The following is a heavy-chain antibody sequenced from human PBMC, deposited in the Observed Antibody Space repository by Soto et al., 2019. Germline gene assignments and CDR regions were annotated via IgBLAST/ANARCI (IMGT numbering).Heavy chain of an antibody. V-gene: IGHV3-21*01. CDR3: AREDYIWGSYRPYYFDY. Sequence: GGSLRLSCAASGFTFSSYSMNWVRQAPGKGLEWVSSISSSSSYIYYADSVKGRFTISRDNAKNSLYLQMNSLRAEDTAVYYCAREDYIWGSYRPYYFDYWGQGTLVTVS. J-gene: IGHJ4*02. D-gene: IGHD3-16*02. CDR2: ISSSSSYI. CDR1: GFTFSSYS.